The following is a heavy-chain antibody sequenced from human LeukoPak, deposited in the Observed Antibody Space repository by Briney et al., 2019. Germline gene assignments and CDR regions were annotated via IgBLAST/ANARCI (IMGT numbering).Heavy chain of an antibody. D-gene: IGHD3-16*01. J-gene: IGHJ4*02. CDR1: GFTFSSYE. CDR3: AKHSRSLRLGEAGLIDF. CDR2: ISSSGSTI. Sequence: PGGSLRLSCAASGFTFSSYEMNWVRQAPGKGLEWVSYISSSGSTIYYADSVKGRFTISRDNSKNTLFLQMNSLRAEDTALYYCAKHSRSLRLGEAGLIDFWGQGTLVTVSS. V-gene: IGHV3-48*03.